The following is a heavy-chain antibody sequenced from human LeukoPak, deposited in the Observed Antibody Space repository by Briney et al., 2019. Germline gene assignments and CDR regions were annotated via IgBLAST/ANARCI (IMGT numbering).Heavy chain of an antibody. CDR1: GYRFTSYW. CDR3: ARHMGGIYCSSTSCYDFDY. J-gene: IGHJ4*02. D-gene: IGHD2-2*01. Sequence: GESLKISCKGSGYRFTSYWIGWVRQMPGKGLEWMGIIYPGDSDTRYSPSFQGQVTISADKSISTAYLQWNSLKASDTAMYYCARHMGGIYCSSTSCYDFDYWGQGTLVTVSS. V-gene: IGHV5-51*01. CDR2: IYPGDSDT.